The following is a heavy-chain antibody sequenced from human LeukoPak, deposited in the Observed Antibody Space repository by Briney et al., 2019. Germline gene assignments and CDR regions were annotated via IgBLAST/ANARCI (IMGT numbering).Heavy chain of an antibody. J-gene: IGHJ6*02. D-gene: IGHD6-19*01. CDR3: ARDQGSGWYTHGMDV. CDR2: IYYSGST. Sequence: SETLSLTCTVSGGSISSGDYYWSWIRQPPGKGLEWIGYIYYSGSTYYNPSLKSRVTISVDTSKNQFSLKLSSVTAADTAVYYCARDQGSGWYTHGMDVWGQGTTVTVSS. V-gene: IGHV4-30-4*01. CDR1: GGSISSGDYY.